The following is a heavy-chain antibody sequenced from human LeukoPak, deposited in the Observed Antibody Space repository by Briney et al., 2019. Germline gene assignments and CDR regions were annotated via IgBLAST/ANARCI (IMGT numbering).Heavy chain of an antibody. V-gene: IGHV1-18*04. CDR1: GYTFTGYY. CDR2: ISAYNGNT. Sequence: ASVKVSCKASGYTFTGYYMHWVRQAPGQGLEWMGWISAYNGNTNYAQKLQGRVTMTTDTSTSTAYMELRSLRSDDTAVYYCARDGGYYSAFDYWGQGTLVTVSS. CDR3: ARDGGYYSAFDY. D-gene: IGHD3-22*01. J-gene: IGHJ4*02.